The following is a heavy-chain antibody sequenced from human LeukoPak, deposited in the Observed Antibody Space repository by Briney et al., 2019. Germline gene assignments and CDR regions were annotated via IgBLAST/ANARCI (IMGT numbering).Heavy chain of an antibody. V-gene: IGHV4-4*07. Sequence: PSETLSLTCTVSGGSISSYYWSWIRHPAGKGLGWIGRIYTSGSTNYNPSLKSRVTMSVDTSKNQFSLKLSSVTAADTAVYYCASGYSGYDWPRPFDYWGQGTLVTVSS. CDR2: IYTSGST. CDR1: GGSISSYY. D-gene: IGHD5-12*01. CDR3: ASGYSGYDWPRPFDY. J-gene: IGHJ4*02.